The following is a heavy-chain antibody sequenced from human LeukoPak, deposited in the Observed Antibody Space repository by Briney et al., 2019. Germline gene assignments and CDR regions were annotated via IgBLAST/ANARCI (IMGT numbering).Heavy chain of an antibody. CDR1: GDSVSSNGAA. J-gene: IGHJ4*02. CDR3: TRRRNSAFDY. V-gene: IGHV6-1*01. CDR2: TYYRSKWNN. D-gene: IGHD1-14*01. Sequence: SQTLSLTCDISGDSVSSNGAAWNWIRQSPSRGLESLGRTYYRSKWNNDYALSVKSRITINADTSKNEFSLQLSSVTPEDTAVYYCTRRRNSAFDYWGQGNLVTVSS.